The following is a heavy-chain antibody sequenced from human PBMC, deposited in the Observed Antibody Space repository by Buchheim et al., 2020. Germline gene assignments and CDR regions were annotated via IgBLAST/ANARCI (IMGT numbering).Heavy chain of an antibody. CDR1: GVSISINNYY. Sequence: QLQLQESGPGLVEPSETLSLTCTVSGVSISINNYYWGWVRQPPGKGLEWIGVIYYRGSDYYNPSLKSRVTISVDTSKNQFSLKLSSVTAADTAVYYCAARNTVTSFYYGMDVWGQGTT. V-gene: IGHV4-39*01. D-gene: IGHD4-17*01. J-gene: IGHJ6*02. CDR3: AARNTVTSFYYGMDV. CDR2: IYYRGSD.